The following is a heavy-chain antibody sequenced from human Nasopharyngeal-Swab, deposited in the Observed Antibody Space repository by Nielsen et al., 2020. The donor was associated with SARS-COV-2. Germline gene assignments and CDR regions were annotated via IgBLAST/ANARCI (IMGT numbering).Heavy chain of an antibody. Sequence: GGAPRLSRFASRFTFHSSAMYWVRQAPGRGLEYVSAISTNGDNTYYADSVRGRFTISRDNSDNTLYLQMRSLRAEDTAVYYCVKGLRGGDYWGQGTLVSVSS. CDR1: RFTFHSSA. CDR2: ISTNGDNT. J-gene: IGHJ4*02. V-gene: IGHV3-64D*08. D-gene: IGHD3-10*01. CDR3: VKGLRGGDY.